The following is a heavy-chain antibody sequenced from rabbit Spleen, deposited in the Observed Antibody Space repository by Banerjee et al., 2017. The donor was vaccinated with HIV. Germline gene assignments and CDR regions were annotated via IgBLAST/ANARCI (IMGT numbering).Heavy chain of an antibody. CDR3: ARSLGNNYYDSALDL. J-gene: IGHJ2*01. CDR1: GFTLSSYY. CDR2: IDPVFGIT. V-gene: IGHV1S40*01. D-gene: IGHD8-1*01. Sequence: QSLEESGGGLVQPGGSLKLSCTASGFTLSSYYMNWVRQAPGKGLEWIGYIDPVFGITYYANWVKGRFTISKTSSNTVTLQMTSLIVADTATYFCARSLGNNYYDSALDLWGPGTLVTVS.